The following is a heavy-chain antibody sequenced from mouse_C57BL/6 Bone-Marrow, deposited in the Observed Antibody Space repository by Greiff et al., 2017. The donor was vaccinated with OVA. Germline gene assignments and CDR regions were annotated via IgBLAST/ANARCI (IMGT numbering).Heavy chain of an antibody. Sequence: EVHLVESGPELVKPGASVKISCKASGYSFTGYYMNWVKQSPEKSLEWIGEINPSTGGTTYNQKFKAKATLTVDKSSSTAYMQLKSLTSEDSAVYYCAIYGTAWFAYWGQGTLVTVSA. CDR2: INPSTGGT. V-gene: IGHV1-42*01. J-gene: IGHJ3*01. D-gene: IGHD2-1*01. CDR1: GYSFTGYY. CDR3: AIYGTAWFAY.